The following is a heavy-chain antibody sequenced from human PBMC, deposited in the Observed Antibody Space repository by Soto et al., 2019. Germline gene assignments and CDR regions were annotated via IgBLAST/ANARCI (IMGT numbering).Heavy chain of an antibody. V-gene: IGHV1-3*01. Sequence: ASVKVSCKASGYTFTSYGIHWVRQAPGQRLEWMGWINAANGDTKYSPKFQGRVTITRDTFASTAYMELSSLRSEDTAVYYCVRRHVSATGIDWFDPWGQGTMVTVSS. CDR3: VRRHVSATGIDWFDP. CDR1: GYTFTSYG. J-gene: IGHJ5*02. D-gene: IGHD6-13*01. CDR2: INAANGDT.